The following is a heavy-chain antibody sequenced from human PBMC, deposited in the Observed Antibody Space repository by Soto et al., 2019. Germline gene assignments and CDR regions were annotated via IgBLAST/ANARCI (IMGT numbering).Heavy chain of an antibody. CDR2: INHSGST. Sequence: SETLSLTCAVYGGSFSGYYWSWIRQPPGKGLEWIGEINHSGSTNYNPSLKSRVTISVDTSKNQFSLKLSSVTAADTAVYYCARDGRSSSYDYWGQGTLVTVSS. CDR1: GGSFSGYY. D-gene: IGHD6-13*01. V-gene: IGHV4-34*01. J-gene: IGHJ4*02. CDR3: ARDGRSSSYDY.